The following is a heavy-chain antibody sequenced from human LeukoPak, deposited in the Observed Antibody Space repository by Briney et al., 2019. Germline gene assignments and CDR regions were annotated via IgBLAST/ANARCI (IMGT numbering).Heavy chain of an antibody. D-gene: IGHD4-11*01. V-gene: IGHV1-2*06. Sequence: ASVKVSCKASGYTFTGYYMHWVRQAPGQGLEWMGRINPNSGGTNYAQKFQGRVTMTRDTSISTAYMELSRLRSDDTAVYYCAREFLQGQYYHYGMDVWGQGTTVTVSS. CDR1: GYTFTGYY. CDR3: AREFLQGQYYHYGMDV. CDR2: INPNSGGT. J-gene: IGHJ6*02.